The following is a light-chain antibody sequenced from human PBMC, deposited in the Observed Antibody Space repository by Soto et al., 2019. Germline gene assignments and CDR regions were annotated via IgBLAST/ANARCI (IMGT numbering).Light chain of an antibody. CDR3: CSYTTTTSLI. CDR2: DVS. V-gene: IGLV2-14*03. CDR1: SSDIGAYKF. Sequence: QSALTQPASVSGSPGQSITISCTGTSSDIGAYKFVSWYQQHPGKVPKLLIYDVSNRPSGVSDRFSGSKSGNTASLTISGLQADDEAEYYCCSYTTTTSLIFGGGTKVTVL. J-gene: IGLJ2*01.